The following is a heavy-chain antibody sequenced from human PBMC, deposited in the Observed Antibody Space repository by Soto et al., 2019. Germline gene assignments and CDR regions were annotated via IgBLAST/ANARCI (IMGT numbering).Heavy chain of an antibody. D-gene: IGHD5-12*01. V-gene: IGHV4-39*01. J-gene: IGHJ4*02. CDR2: IYYSGST. CDR1: GGSISSSSYY. CDR3: ARLRDGYKLFDY. Sequence: SETLSLTCTVSGGSISSSSYYWGWIRQPPGKGLEWIGSIYYSGSTYYNPSLKSRVTISVDTSKNQFSLKLSSVTAADTAVYYCARLRDGYKLFDYWGQGTLVTVS.